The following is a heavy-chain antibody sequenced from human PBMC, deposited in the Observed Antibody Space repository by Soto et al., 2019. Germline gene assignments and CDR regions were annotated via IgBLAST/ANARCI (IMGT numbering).Heavy chain of an antibody. D-gene: IGHD3-10*01. V-gene: IGHV3-23*01. CDR3: AKDLTIVQGPLDY. CDR2: ISGSGGST. CDR1: GFTFNSYA. J-gene: IGHJ4*02. Sequence: GGSLRLSCAVSGFTFNSYAMSWVRQAPGKGLEWVSGISGSGGSTYYADSVKGRFTISRDNSKNTQYLQMNSLRADDTAVYYCAKDLTIVQGPLDYWGQGTLVTVSS.